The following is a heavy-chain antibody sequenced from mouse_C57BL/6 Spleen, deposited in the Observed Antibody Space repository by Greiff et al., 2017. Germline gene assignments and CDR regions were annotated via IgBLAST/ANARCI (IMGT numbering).Heavy chain of an antibody. CDR2: IDPNSGGT. CDR1: GYTFTSYW. V-gene: IGHV1-72*01. Sequence: QVHVKQPGAELVKPGASVKLSCKASGYTFTSYWMHWVKQRPGRGLEWIGRIDPNSGGTKYNEKFKSKATLTVDKPSSTAYRQLSSLTSEDSAVYYCARSGSSPWYYFDYWGQGTTLTVSS. D-gene: IGHD1-1*01. J-gene: IGHJ2*01. CDR3: ARSGSSPWYYFDY.